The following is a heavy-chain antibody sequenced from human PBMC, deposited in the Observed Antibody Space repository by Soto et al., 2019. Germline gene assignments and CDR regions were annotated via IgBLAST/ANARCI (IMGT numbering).Heavy chain of an antibody. CDR1: GYTFTSYD. Sequence: ASVKVSCKASGYTFTSYDINWVRQATGQGLEWVGWMNPNSGNTGYAQKFQGRVTMTRNTSISTAYMELSSLRSEDTAVYYCARGLMADSSGSIDYWGQGTLVTVSS. CDR2: MNPNSGNT. D-gene: IGHD6-19*01. V-gene: IGHV1-8*01. CDR3: ARGLMADSSGSIDY. J-gene: IGHJ4*02.